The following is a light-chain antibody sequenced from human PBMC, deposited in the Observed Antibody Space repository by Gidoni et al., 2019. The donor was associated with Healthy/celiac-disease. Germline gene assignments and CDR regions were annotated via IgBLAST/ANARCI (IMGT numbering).Light chain of an antibody. J-gene: IGKJ4*01. CDR3: QQNYSSPLT. CDR2: AAS. Sequence: DIQMTQSPSSLSASVGDRVTITCRASQSISSYFNWYQQKPGKAPKLLIYAASSLQSGVPSRFSGSGSGTDFTLTISRLQPEDFATYYCQQNYSSPLTFGEGTKVEIK. CDR1: QSISSY. V-gene: IGKV1-39*01.